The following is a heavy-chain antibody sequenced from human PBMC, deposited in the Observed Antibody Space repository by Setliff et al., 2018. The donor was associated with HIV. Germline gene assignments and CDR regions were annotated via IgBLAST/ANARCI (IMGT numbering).Heavy chain of an antibody. CDR3: ARHYYTDPFDY. D-gene: IGHD3-22*01. CDR2: IHVSGST. CDR1: GGSMNANH. J-gene: IGHJ4*02. Sequence: TLSLTCTVSGGSMNANHWSWIRQSPGKGPEWIAYIHVSGSTYFNPSLSSRVTISIDTSNSHFSLKLASVTAADTAVYYCARHYYTDPFDYWGQGTLVTVSS. V-gene: IGHV4-59*08.